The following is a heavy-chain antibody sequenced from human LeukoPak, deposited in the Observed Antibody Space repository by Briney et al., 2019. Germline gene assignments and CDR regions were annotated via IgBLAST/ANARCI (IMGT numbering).Heavy chain of an antibody. CDR2: INSNSGGT. V-gene: IGHV1-2*02. J-gene: IGHJ4*02. CDR3: ARDYCSSTSCYDY. Sequence: ASVKVSCKASGYTFTGYYMHWVRQAPGQGLEWMGWINSNSGGTNYAQKFQGRVTMTRDTSISTAYMELSRLRSDDTAVYYCARDYCSSTSCYDYWGQGTLVTVSS. CDR1: GYTFTGYY. D-gene: IGHD2-2*01.